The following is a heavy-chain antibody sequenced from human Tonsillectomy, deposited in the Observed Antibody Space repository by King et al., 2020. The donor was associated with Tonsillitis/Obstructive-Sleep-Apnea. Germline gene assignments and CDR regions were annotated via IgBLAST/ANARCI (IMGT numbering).Heavy chain of an antibody. CDR3: VRAPEGSGLNEY. Sequence: QVQLVQSGAEVKKPGSSVKVSCKVSGGTFSTSAINWVRQAPGQGLEWMGRIIPIFGMAQYAQKFQGRVTITADKSTSTAYMELSSLRSDDTAVYYCVRAPEGSGLNEYWGQGALVTVSS. D-gene: IGHD3-10*01. V-gene: IGHV1-69*04. J-gene: IGHJ4*02. CDR1: GGTFSTSA. CDR2: IIPIFGMA.